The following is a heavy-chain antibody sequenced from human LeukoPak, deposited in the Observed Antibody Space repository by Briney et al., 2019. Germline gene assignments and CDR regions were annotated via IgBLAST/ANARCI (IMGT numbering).Heavy chain of an antibody. D-gene: IGHD2-2*01. CDR1: GGSISSYY. CDR2: IYTSGST. V-gene: IGHV4-4*07. J-gene: IGHJ6*03. CDR3: ARDRGSTSSNYYYYYMDV. Sequence: SETLSLTCTVSGGSISSYYWSWTRQPAGKGLEWIGRIYTSGSTNYNPSLKSRVTMSVDTSKNQFSLKLSSVTAADTAVYYCARDRGSTSSNYYYYYMDVWGKGTTVTVSS.